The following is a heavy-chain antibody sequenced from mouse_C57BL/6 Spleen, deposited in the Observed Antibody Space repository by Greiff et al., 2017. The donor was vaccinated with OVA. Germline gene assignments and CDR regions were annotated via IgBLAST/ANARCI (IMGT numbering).Heavy chain of an antibody. J-gene: IGHJ3*01. CDR2: IDPETGGT. CDR1: GYTFTDYE. V-gene: IGHV1-15*01. Sequence: QVQLQQSGAELVRPGASVTLSCKASGYTFTDYEMHWVKQTPVHGLEWIGAIDPETGGTAYNQKFKGKAILTADKSSSTAYMELRSLTSEDSAVYYWTRSAQVEAWFDYWGQGTLVTVSA. CDR3: TRSAQVEAWFDY. D-gene: IGHD6-1*01.